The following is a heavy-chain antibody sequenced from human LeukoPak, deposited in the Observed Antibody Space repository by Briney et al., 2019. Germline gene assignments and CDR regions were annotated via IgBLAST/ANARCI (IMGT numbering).Heavy chain of an antibody. D-gene: IGHD2-2*01. Sequence: EASVKVSCKASGGTFSSYAISWVRQAPGQGLEWMGGIIPIFGTANYAQKFQGRVTITADESTSTAYMELSSLRSEDTAVYYCARVSVVVPAAMPVFWEAHAGTYYYYMDVWGKGTTVTISS. J-gene: IGHJ6*03. CDR1: GGTFSSYA. V-gene: IGHV1-69*13. CDR3: ARVSVVVPAAMPVFWEAHAGTYYYYMDV. CDR2: IIPIFGTA.